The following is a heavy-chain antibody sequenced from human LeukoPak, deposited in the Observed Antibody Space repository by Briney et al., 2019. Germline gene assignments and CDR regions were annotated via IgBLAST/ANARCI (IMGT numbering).Heavy chain of an antibody. J-gene: IGHJ4*02. CDR3: ARDAGWGYYDL. V-gene: IGHV3-7*01. CDR2: IDKHGSGK. Sequence: PGGSLRLSCVASGFTFSTSWVTWVRQAPGKGLEWVANIDKHGSGKYYADSVKGRLAISRDYAKNSVFQQMNSLRAEDTSVYYCARDAGWGYYDLWGQGTPVTVSS. D-gene: IGHD1-26*01. CDR1: GFTFSTSW.